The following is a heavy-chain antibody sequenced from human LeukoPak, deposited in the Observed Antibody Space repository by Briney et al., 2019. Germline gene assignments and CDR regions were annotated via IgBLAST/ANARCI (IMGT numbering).Heavy chain of an antibody. CDR2: ISGSSSTI. V-gene: IGHV3-48*04. Sequence: GGSLRLSCAASGITFSSYSMNWVRQAPGKGLEWVSYISGSSSTIYYADSVKGRFTISRDNAKNSLYLQMNSLRAEGTAVYYCARDLRATVLGDAFDIWGQGTMVTVSS. J-gene: IGHJ3*02. D-gene: IGHD3-16*01. CDR1: GITFSSYS. CDR3: ARDLRATVLGDAFDI.